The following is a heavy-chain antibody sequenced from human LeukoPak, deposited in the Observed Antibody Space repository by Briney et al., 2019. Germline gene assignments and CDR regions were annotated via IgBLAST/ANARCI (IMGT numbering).Heavy chain of an antibody. Sequence: GASVKVSCKASGYTFTSYAMHWVRQAPGQRLEWMGWINAGNGNTKYSQKFQGRVTITRDTSASTAYMELSSLRSEDTAVYYCARDQDIVVVPAAMRRAFDYWGQGTLVTASS. CDR2: INAGNGNT. V-gene: IGHV1-3*01. CDR3: ARDQDIVVVPAAMRRAFDY. J-gene: IGHJ4*02. D-gene: IGHD2-2*01. CDR1: GYTFTSYA.